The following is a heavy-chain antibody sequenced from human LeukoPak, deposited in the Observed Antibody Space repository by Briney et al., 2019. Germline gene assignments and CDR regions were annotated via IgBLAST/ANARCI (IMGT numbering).Heavy chain of an antibody. CDR2: INHSGST. J-gene: IGHJ4*02. Sequence: SETLSLTCAVYGGSFSGYYWSWIRQPPGKGLEWIGEINHSGSTNYNPSLKSRVTISVDTSKNQFSLKLCSVTAADTAVYYCARGRVAGKPNDYWGQGTLVTVSS. CDR3: ARGRVAGKPNDY. D-gene: IGHD6-19*01. V-gene: IGHV4-34*01. CDR1: GGSFSGYY.